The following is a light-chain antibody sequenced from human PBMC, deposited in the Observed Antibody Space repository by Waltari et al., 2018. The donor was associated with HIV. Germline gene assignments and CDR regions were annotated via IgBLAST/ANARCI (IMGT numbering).Light chain of an antibody. J-gene: IGLJ1*01. CDR1: NIGAGYD. Sequence: QSVLTQPPSVSGAPGQRVTISNIGAGYDVHWFQQLPGTAPKLLIYADDNRPPGVPDRFSGSKSGTSASLAITGLQAEDEADYYCQSYDSSLSGSFVFGTGTKVTVL. V-gene: IGLV1-40*01. CDR2: ADD. CDR3: QSYDSSLSGSFV.